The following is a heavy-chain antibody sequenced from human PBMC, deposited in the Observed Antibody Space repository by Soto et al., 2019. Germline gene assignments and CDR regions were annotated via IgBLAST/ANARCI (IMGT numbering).Heavy chain of an antibody. CDR2: INHSGST. Sequence: SATRSLTYAFYGLSFSCYYSIWIRHPPGKGLEWIGEINHSGSTNYNPSLKSRVNISVDTSKNQFSLKLSSVTAADTAVYYCARGRGYCSGGSCSYNWFDPWGQGTLVTVSS. V-gene: IGHV4-34*01. D-gene: IGHD2-15*01. CDR1: GLSFSCYY. CDR3: ARGRGYCSGGSCSYNWFDP. J-gene: IGHJ5*02.